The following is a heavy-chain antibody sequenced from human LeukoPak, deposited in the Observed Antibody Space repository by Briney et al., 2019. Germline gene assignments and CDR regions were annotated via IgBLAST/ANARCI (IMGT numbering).Heavy chain of an antibody. CDR1: GFTFSGSA. CDR3: AKDQDPHSYGSGSYAPFDY. D-gene: IGHD3-10*01. J-gene: IGHJ4*02. Sequence: PGGSLRLSCAASGFTFSGSAMHWVRQAPGKGLEWVSHISGSGGSTKYSGSVKGRFTISRDNSKNTLYLQINSLRADDTAVYYCAKDQDPHSYGSGSYAPFDYWGQGTLVTVSS. CDR2: ISGSGGST. V-gene: IGHV3-23*01.